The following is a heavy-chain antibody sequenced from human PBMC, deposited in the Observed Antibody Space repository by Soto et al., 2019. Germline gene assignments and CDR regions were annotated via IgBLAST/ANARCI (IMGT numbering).Heavy chain of an antibody. J-gene: IGHJ2*01. CDR2: ISGSGGST. D-gene: IGHD2-15*01. V-gene: IGHV3-23*01. CDR3: AKSGIVVVVAATPGHWYFDL. Sequence: GGSLRLSCAASGFTFSSYAMSWVRQAPGKGLEWVSAISGSGGSTYYADSVKGRFTISRDNSKNTLYLQMNSLRAEDTAVYYCAKSGIVVVVAATPGHWYFDLWGRGTLVTVSS. CDR1: GFTFSSYA.